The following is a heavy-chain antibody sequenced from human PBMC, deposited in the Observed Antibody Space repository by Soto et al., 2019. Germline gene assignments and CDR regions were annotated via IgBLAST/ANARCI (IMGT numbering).Heavy chain of an antibody. Sequence: QLQLVESGGGVVQPGRSLRLSCVASGFTFSSYGMHWVRQAPGKGLEWLAAISHDGSNKYYADSVKGQFTISRDRSKNPMYLQMNSLRLEDTAMYYCAKDLRSYLDAYDFGTGGMDVWGQGTTVTVSS. J-gene: IGHJ6*02. V-gene: IGHV3-30*18. CDR1: GFTFSSYG. CDR3: AKDLRSYLDAYDFGTGGMDV. D-gene: IGHD3-3*01. CDR2: ISHDGSNK.